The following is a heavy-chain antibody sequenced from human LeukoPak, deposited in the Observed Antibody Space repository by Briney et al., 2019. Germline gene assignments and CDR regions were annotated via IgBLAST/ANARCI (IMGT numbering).Heavy chain of an antibody. Sequence: SETLSLTCAVYGGSFSGYYWSWIRQPPGKGLEWIGEINHSGSTNYNPSLKSRVTISVDTSKNQFSLKLSSVTAADTAIYYCARDGRAGSLFAYWGQGTLVTVSS. CDR3: ARDGRAGSLFAY. D-gene: IGHD6-19*01. V-gene: IGHV4-34*01. CDR2: INHSGST. CDR1: GGSFSGYY. J-gene: IGHJ4*02.